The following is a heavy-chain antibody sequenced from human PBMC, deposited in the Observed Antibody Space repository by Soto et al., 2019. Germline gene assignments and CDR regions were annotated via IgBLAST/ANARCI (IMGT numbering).Heavy chain of an antibody. Sequence: GGSLRLSCAASGFTFSSYGMHWVRQAPGKGLEWVAVISYDGSNKYYADSVKGRFTISRDNSKNTLYLQMNSLRAEDTAVYYCAKDLGCSSTSCPPPPIPYNWFDPWGQGTLVTVSS. V-gene: IGHV3-30*18. CDR1: GFTFSSYG. CDR2: ISYDGSNK. J-gene: IGHJ5*02. D-gene: IGHD2-2*01. CDR3: AKDLGCSSTSCPPPPIPYNWFDP.